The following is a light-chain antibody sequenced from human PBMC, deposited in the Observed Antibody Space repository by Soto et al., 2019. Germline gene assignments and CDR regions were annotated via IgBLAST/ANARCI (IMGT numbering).Light chain of an antibody. Sequence: QSGLTQPPSMSGTPGQGVTISCSGGTSNIGTYTVNWYQQLPGTAPKVLIYGDNQRPSGVADRFSGSKSGTSASLAISGLQSEDEADYYCAVWDDSVNTVVFGGGTQVTLL. CDR1: TSNIGTYT. J-gene: IGLJ2*01. V-gene: IGLV1-44*01. CDR3: AVWDDSVNTVV. CDR2: GDN.